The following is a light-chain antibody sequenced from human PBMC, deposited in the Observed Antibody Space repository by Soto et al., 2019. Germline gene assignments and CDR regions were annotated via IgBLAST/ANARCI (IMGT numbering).Light chain of an antibody. CDR1: SSDVGGYKY. Sequence: QSVLSQPPSAAGSPGQSVTISCTGTSSDVGGYKYVSWYQQHPGKAPKIIIYEINIRSSGVPDRFWGSKSGNTASLTISGLQAEDEAEYYCCSYAGTYYVFGTGPKVTVL. CDR3: CSYAGTYYV. CDR2: EIN. J-gene: IGLJ1*01. V-gene: IGLV2-8*01.